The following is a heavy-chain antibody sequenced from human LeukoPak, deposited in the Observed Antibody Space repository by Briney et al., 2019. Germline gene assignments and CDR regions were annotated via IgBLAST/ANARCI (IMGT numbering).Heavy chain of an antibody. CDR1: GFTVSSNY. D-gene: IGHD6-13*01. J-gene: IGHJ4*02. CDR2: IYSGGST. CDR3: ARGEAAAANDY. V-gene: IGHV3-66*01. Sequence: GALRLSCAASGFTVSSNYMSWVRQAPGKGLEWVSVIYSGGSTYYADSVKGRFTISRDNSKNTLYLQMNSLRAEDTAVYYCARGEAAAANDYWGQGTLVTVSS.